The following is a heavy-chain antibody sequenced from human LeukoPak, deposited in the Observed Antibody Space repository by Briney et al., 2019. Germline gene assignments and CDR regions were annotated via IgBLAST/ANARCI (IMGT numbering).Heavy chain of an antibody. CDR1: GITLSNYG. Sequence: GGSLRLSCAVSGITLSNYGMSWVRQAPEKGLEWVAGISGSGGSTNYADSVKGRFTISRDNPKNTLYLQMNSLTVEDTAVYFCAKRGVVIRVILVGFHKEAYYFDSWGQGALVTVSS. D-gene: IGHD3-22*01. CDR2: ISGSGGST. V-gene: IGHV3-23*01. J-gene: IGHJ4*02. CDR3: AKRGVVIRVILVGFHKEAYYFDS.